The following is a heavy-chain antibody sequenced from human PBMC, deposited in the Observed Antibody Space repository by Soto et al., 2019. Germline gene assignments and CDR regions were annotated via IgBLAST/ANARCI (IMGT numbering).Heavy chain of an antibody. CDR2: IAWNSDII. CDR3: ARGSLY. CDR1: GFRFEDYA. J-gene: IGHJ4*01. V-gene: IGHV3-9*01. Sequence: SLRLSCAASGFRFEDYAMHWVRQAPGKGLEWVSGIAWNSDIIGYADSVKGRFTISRDNGKNSLYLQMNSLRPEDTAVYYCARGSLYWGQGTLVTVSS.